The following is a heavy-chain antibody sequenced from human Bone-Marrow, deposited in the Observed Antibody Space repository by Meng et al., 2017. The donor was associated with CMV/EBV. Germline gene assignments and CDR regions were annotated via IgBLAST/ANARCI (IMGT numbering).Heavy chain of an antibody. V-gene: IGHV4-59*01. D-gene: IGHD2-2*01. Sequence: GSLRLSCTVSGGSISSYYWSWIRQPPGKGLEWIGYIYYSGSTNYNPSLKSRVTISVDTSKNQFSLKLSSVTAADTAVYYCARAYCSSTSCYHPYYGMDVWGQGTTVTVSS. CDR3: ARAYCSSTSCYHPYYGMDV. CDR2: IYYSGST. J-gene: IGHJ6*02. CDR1: GGSISSYY.